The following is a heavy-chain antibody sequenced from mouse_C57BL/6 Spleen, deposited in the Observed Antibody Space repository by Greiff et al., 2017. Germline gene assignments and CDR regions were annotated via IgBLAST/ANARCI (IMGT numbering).Heavy chain of an antibody. D-gene: IGHD3-1*01. V-gene: IGHV1-82*01. CDR2: IDPGDGDT. J-gene: IGHJ2*01. Sequence: QVQLQQSGPELVKPGASVKISCKASGYAFSSSWMNWVKQRPGKGLEWIGRIDPGDGDTNYNGKFKGKATLTADKSSSTAYMQLSSLTSEDSAVYYYARTATFDYWGQGTTLTVSS. CDR1: GYAFSSSW. CDR3: ARTATFDY.